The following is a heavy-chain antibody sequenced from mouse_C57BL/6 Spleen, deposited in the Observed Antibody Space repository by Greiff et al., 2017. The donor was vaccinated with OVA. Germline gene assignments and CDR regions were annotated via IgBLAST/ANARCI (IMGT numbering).Heavy chain of an antibody. V-gene: IGHV1-54*01. CDR3: ARWGNAVVDTGDY. Sequence: QVQLQQSGAELVRPGTSVTVSCKASGYAFTNYLIEWVKQRPGQGLEWIGVINPGSGGTNYNEKFKGKATLTADKSSRTAYMQLSSLTSEDSAVYFCARWGNAVVDTGDYWGQGTTLTVSS. CDR2: INPGSGGT. D-gene: IGHD1-1*01. J-gene: IGHJ2*01. CDR1: GYAFTNYL.